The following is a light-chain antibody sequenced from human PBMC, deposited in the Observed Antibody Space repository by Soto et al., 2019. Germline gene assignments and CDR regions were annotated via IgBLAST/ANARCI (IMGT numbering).Light chain of an antibody. CDR1: SSDVGGYNY. CDR3: SSYTSSSTPRCV. Sequence: QSVLTQPASVSGSPGQSITISCTGTSSDVGGYNYVSWYQQHPGKAPKLMIYEVSNRPSGVSNRFSGSKSGNTASLTISGLQAEDEADYYCSSYTSSSTPRCVFGTGTKVTVL. J-gene: IGLJ1*01. V-gene: IGLV2-14*01. CDR2: EVS.